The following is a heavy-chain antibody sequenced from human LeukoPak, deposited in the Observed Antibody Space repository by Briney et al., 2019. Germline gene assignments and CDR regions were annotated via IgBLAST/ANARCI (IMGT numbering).Heavy chain of an antibody. CDR1: GGSFSGYY. Sequence: SETLSLTCAVYGGSFSGYYWSWIRQPPGKGLEWIGEINHSGSANYNPSLKSRVTISVDTSKNQFSLKLSSVTAAGTAVYYCARGRGYSYGLRPNRRFYFDYWGQGTLVTVSS. CDR3: ARGRGYSYGLRPNRRFYFDY. CDR2: INHSGSA. J-gene: IGHJ4*02. D-gene: IGHD5-18*01. V-gene: IGHV4-34*01.